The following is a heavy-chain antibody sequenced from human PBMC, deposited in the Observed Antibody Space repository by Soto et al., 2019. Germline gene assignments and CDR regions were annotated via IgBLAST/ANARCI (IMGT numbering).Heavy chain of an antibody. Sequence: EVKLLESGGGLAQPGGSLRLSCAGSGFPFSTYAITWVRQAPGKGLQWVSAISTNDGKTYYAESVRGRVTISRDNSKNMVYLQMTSLRAEDMATYYCAGGGVYGGAPYYTPMDVWGPGTTVTVSS. J-gene: IGHJ6*02. CDR2: ISTNDGKT. D-gene: IGHD3-3*01. CDR3: AGGGVYGGAPYYTPMDV. CDR1: GFPFSTYA. V-gene: IGHV3-23*01.